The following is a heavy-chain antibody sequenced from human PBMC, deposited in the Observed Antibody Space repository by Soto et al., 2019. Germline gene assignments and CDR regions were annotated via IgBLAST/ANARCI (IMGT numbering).Heavy chain of an antibody. CDR2: ISGGGGSK. V-gene: IGHV3-23*01. CDR1: GFTFSSYA. J-gene: IGHJ4*02. CDR3: AKAGYGPYDILTGAFSIDY. Sequence: GGSLRLSCAASGFTFSSYAMSWVRQAPGKGLEWVSAISGGGGSKYYVNPVKGRFTISRDNSKNTWYLQMNSLSAEDTAVYYCAKAGYGPYDILTGAFSIDYWGQGTLVTVSS. D-gene: IGHD3-9*01.